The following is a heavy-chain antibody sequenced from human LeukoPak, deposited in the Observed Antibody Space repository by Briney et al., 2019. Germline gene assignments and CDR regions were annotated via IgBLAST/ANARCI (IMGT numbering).Heavy chain of an antibody. V-gene: IGHV3-7*01. D-gene: IGHD1-26*01. CDR2: IKQYGVEK. Sequence: PGGSLRLSCAASGVTFSSYWMSWVRQAPGKGREWVANIKQYGVEKYYLDSVTGRFTISRDNTKNSLYLQMTSLRAEDTAVYYCATDDVGPTGYWGQGTLVAVSS. CDR3: ATDDVGPTGY. CDR1: GVTFSSYW. J-gene: IGHJ4*02.